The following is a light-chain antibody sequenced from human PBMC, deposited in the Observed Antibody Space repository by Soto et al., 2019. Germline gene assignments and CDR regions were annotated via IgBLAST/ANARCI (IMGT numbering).Light chain of an antibody. CDR2: DVT. V-gene: IGLV2-14*01. Sequence: QSDLAQPASVSGSPGQSITISCTGTSSDVGGYKYVSWYQQHPDKAPKLIIYDVTNRPSGISNRFSGSKSGNTASLTISGLQAEDEADYYCSSYTSSSSYVFGTGPKVTVL. CDR3: SSYTSSSSYV. CDR1: SSDVGGYKY. J-gene: IGLJ1*01.